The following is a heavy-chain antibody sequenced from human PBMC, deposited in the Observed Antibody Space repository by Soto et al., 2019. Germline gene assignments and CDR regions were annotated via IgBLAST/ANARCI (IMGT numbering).Heavy chain of an antibody. CDR3: ARGGSGYHTGGGFAGAMDV. V-gene: IGHV1-69*06. Sequence: QVQLVQSGNEVKETGSSVKVSCKASGDTSRHSAITWVRQAPGQGLEWVGGIIPVSGAASYAQSLQGRLTRPADTPPTTVYMELRGLRSDDTAVYYCARGGSGYHTGGGFAGAMDVWGQGTTVTVSS. J-gene: IGHJ6*02. CDR1: GDTSRHSA. D-gene: IGHD3-3*01. CDR2: IIPVSGAA.